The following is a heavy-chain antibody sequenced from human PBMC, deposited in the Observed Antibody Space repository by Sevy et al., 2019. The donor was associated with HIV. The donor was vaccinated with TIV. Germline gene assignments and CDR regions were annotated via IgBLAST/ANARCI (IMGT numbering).Heavy chain of an antibody. CDR2: IKSKTDGGTI. D-gene: IGHD3-10*01. CDR3: TRSHLLFSDPDV. CDR1: GFSFSGAW. J-gene: IGHJ6*02. Sequence: GGSLRLSCAASGFSFSGAWMSWVRQAPGKGLEWVGRIKSKTDGGTIVYAAPVKGRFTISRDDSKNTLYLQMNSLKIEDTAIYYCTRSHLLFSDPDVWGLGTTVTVSS. V-gene: IGHV3-15*01.